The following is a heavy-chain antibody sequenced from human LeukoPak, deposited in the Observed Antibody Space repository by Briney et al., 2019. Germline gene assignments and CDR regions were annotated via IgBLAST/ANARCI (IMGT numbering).Heavy chain of an antibody. V-gene: IGHV3-30*02. D-gene: IGHD6-13*01. CDR1: GFTFSSYG. Sequence: GGSLRLSCAASGFTFSSYGMHWVRQAPGKGLEWVAFIRYDGSNKYYADSVKGRFTISRDNSKNTLYLQMNSLRAEDTAVYYCAKDVLRAAAGGDYWGQGTLVTVSS. CDR2: IRYDGSNK. CDR3: AKDVLRAAAGGDY. J-gene: IGHJ4*02.